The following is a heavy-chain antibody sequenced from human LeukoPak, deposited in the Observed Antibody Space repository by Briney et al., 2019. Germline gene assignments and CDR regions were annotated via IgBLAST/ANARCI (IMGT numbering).Heavy chain of an antibody. CDR3: ARESGSYSNAFDI. J-gene: IGHJ3*02. Sequence: SETLSLTCAVSGGSISSYYWSWIRQPPGKGLEWIGYIYYSGSTNYNPSLKSRVTISVDTSKNQFSLKLSSVTAADTAVYYCARESGSYSNAFDIWGQGTMVTVSS. V-gene: IGHV4-59*01. CDR1: GGSISSYY. D-gene: IGHD1-26*01. CDR2: IYYSGST.